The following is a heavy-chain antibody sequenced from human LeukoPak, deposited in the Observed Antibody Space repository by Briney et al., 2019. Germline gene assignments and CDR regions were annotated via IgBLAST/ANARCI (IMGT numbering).Heavy chain of an antibody. CDR3: AKEPRTSLHFDY. J-gene: IGHJ4*02. V-gene: IGHV3-30-3*01. CDR2: ISYDGSNK. D-gene: IGHD2-2*01. Sequence: GGSLRLSCAASGFTFSSYAMHWVRQAPGKGLEWVAVISYDGSNKYYADSVKGRFTISRDNSKNTLYLQMNSLRAEDTAVYYCAKEPRTSLHFDYWGQGTLVTVSS. CDR1: GFTFSSYA.